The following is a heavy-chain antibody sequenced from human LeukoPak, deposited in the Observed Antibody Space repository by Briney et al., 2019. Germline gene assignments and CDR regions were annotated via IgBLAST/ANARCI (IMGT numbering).Heavy chain of an antibody. V-gene: IGHV1-69*13. Sequence: SVKVSCKASGGTFSSYAISWVRQAPGQGLEWMGGIIPIFGTANYAQKFQGRVTITADESTSTAYMELSSLRSEDTAVYYCARDLGSSGWYQRGLDYWGQGTLATVSS. CDR1: GGTFSSYA. D-gene: IGHD6-19*01. J-gene: IGHJ4*02. CDR2: IIPIFGTA. CDR3: ARDLGSSGWYQRGLDY.